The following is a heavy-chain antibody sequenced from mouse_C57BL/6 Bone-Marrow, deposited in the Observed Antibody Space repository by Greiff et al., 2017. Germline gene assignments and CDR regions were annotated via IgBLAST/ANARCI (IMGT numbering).Heavy chain of an antibody. V-gene: IGHV1-19*01. CDR1: GYTFTDYY. CDR2: INPYNGGT. Sequence: EVQLQQSGPVLVKPGASVKMSCKASGYTFTDYYMNWVKQSHGKSLEWIGVINPYNGGTSYNQKFKGKATLTVDKSSSTAYMELNSLTSEDSAVYYCARDLGSSPLYAMDYWGQGTSVTVSS. D-gene: IGHD1-1*01. CDR3: ARDLGSSPLYAMDY. J-gene: IGHJ4*01.